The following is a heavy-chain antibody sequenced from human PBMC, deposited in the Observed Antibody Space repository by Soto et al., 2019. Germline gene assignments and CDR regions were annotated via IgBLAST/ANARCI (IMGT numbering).Heavy chain of an antibody. D-gene: IGHD6-19*01. CDR2: IRSKAYGGTT. V-gene: IGHV3-49*03. Sequence: SLRLSCTASGFTFGDYAMSWFRQAPGKGLEWVGFIRSKAYGGTTEYAASVKGRFTISRDDSKSIAYLQMNSLKTEDTAVYYCTREGRRWQWLAGDASDIWGQGTMVTVSS. J-gene: IGHJ3*02. CDR1: GFTFGDYA. CDR3: TREGRRWQWLAGDASDI.